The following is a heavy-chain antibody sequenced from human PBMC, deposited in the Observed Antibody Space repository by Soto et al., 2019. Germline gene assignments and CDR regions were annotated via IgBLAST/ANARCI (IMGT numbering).Heavy chain of an antibody. Sequence: GGSLRLSCAASGFTFSSYGMHWVRQAPGKGLEWVAVISYDGSNKYYADSVKGRFTISRDNSKNTLYLQMNSLRAEDTAVYYCAKGMQLDYWGQGTLVTVSS. V-gene: IGHV3-30*18. J-gene: IGHJ4*02. CDR3: AKGMQLDY. CDR2: ISYDGSNK. D-gene: IGHD6-6*01. CDR1: GFTFSSYG.